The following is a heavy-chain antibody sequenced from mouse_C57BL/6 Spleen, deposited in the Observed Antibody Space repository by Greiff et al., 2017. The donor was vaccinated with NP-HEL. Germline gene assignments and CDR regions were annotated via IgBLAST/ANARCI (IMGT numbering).Heavy chain of an antibody. D-gene: IGHD1-1*01. J-gene: IGHJ2*01. CDR2: IYPGDGDT. CDR3: ARDYYGSFYFDY. CDR1: GYAFSSYW. Sequence: VQLQQSGAELVKPGASVKISCKASGYAFSSYWMNWVKQRPGKGLEWIGQIYPGDGDTNYNGKFKGKATLTADKSSSTAYMQLSSLTSEDSAVYFCARDYYGSFYFDYWGQGTTLTVSS. V-gene: IGHV1-80*01.